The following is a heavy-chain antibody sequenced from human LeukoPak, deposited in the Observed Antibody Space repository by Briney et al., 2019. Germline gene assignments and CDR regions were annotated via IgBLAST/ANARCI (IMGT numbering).Heavy chain of an antibody. J-gene: IGHJ5*02. CDR2: IYYSGST. V-gene: IGHV4-59*01. CDR3: ARGLNYYDSSGYYNWFDP. CDR1: GGSISSYY. D-gene: IGHD3-22*01. Sequence: PSETLSLTCTVSGGSISSYYWSWIRQPPGKGLEWIGYIYYSGSTNYNPSLKSRVTLSVDTSKNQFSLKLSSVTAADTAVYYCARGLNYYDSSGYYNWFDPWGQGTLVTVSS.